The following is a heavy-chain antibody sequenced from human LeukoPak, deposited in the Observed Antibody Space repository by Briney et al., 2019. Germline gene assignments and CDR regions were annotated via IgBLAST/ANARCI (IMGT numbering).Heavy chain of an antibody. CDR1: GFTFSVYA. D-gene: IGHD2-2*01. J-gene: IGHJ4*02. V-gene: IGHV3-23*01. Sequence: GGSLRLSCAASGFTFSVYAMNWVRQAPGKGLEWVSGISDSGRNTYYSDSVKGRFTISRDNSETTVYLQMNSLTAEDTAQYYCATGCVGSPNCQTTGYDHWGQGTLVTVSS. CDR3: ATGCVGSPNCQTTGYDH. CDR2: ISDSGRNT.